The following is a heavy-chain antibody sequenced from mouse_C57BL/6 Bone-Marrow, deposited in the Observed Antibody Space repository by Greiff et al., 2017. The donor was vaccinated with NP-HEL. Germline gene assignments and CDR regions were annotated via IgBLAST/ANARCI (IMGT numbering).Heavy chain of an antibody. V-gene: IGHV5-17*01. D-gene: IGHD1-2*01. CDR3: ARRVKLRRGDWYMDV. CDR1: GFTFSDYG. J-gene: IGHJ1*03. Sequence: EVKLVESGGGLVKPGGSLKLSCAASGFTFSDYGMHWVRQAPEKGLEWVAYISSGSSTIHYADPVKGRFTISRDNAKNTLFLQMTSLRSEDTAMYYCARRVKLRRGDWYMDVWGTGTTVTVSS. CDR2: ISSGSSTI.